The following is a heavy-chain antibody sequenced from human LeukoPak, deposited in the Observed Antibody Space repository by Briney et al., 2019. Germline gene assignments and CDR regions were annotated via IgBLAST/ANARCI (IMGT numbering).Heavy chain of an antibody. J-gene: IGHJ5*02. V-gene: IGHV4-34*01. Sequence: SETLSLTCAVYGGSLINYYWSWIRQSPGKGLEWIGDIDHSGGTSYNPALRSRVTMSIDPARNQFYLKINSVTASDTAVYYCAMVLWQSARPGPWDQGSLVTVSS. CDR3: AMVLWQSARPGP. D-gene: IGHD2/OR15-2a*01. CDR1: GGSLINYY. CDR2: IDHSGGT.